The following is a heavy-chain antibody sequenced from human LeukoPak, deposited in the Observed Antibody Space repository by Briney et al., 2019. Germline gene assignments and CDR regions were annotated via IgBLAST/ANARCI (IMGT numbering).Heavy chain of an antibody. CDR1: GYTFTSYG. J-gene: IGHJ5*02. CDR2: ISAYNGNT. CDR3: ARGGYDILTGYYQWWFDP. V-gene: IGHV1-18*01. Sequence: GASVKVSCKASGYTFTSYGISWVRQAPGQGLEWMGWISAYNGNTNYAQKLQGRVTMTTDTSTSTAYMELRSLRSDDTAVYYCARGGYDILTGYYQWWFDPWGQGTLVTVSS. D-gene: IGHD3-9*01.